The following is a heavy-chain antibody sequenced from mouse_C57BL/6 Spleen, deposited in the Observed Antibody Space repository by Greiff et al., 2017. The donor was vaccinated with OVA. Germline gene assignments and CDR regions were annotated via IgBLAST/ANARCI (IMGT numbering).Heavy chain of an antibody. V-gene: IGHV1-81*01. CDR3: ARRDDYLSFDY. Sequence: VQGVESGAELARPGASVKLSCKASGYTFTSYGISWVKQRTGQGLEWIGEIYPRSGNTYYNEKFKGKATLTADKSSSTAYMELRSLTSEDSAVYFCARRDDYLSFDYWGQGTTLTVSS. D-gene: IGHD2-4*01. J-gene: IGHJ2*01. CDR2: IYPRSGNT. CDR1: GYTFTSYG.